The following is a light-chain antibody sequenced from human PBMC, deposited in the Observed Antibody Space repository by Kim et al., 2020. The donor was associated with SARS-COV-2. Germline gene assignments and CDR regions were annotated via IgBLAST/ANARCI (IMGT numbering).Light chain of an antibody. CDR1: TGAVTSAYY. CDR3: LVYYDGSWT. V-gene: IGLV7-43*01. Sequence: PGGTVTLTCASSTGAVTSAYYPNWFQQKPGQAPRQLIYSISNKYSWTPARFSGSLLGGKAALTLSDVQPEDEADYYCLVYYDGSWTFGGGTQLTVL. CDR2: SIS. J-gene: IGLJ3*02.